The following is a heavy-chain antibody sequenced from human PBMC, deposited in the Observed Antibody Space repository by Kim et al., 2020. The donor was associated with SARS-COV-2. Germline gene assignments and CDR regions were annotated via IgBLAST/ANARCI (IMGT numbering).Heavy chain of an antibody. CDR3: ARSRITMIVVVDAFDI. J-gene: IGHJ3*02. CDR2: IYYSGST. CDR1: GGSISSGGSY. Sequence: SETLSLTCPVSGGSISSGGSYWSWIRQHPGKGLEWIGYIYYSGSTYYNPSLKSRVTISVDTSKNQFSLKLSSVTAADTAVYYCARSRITMIVVVDAFDIWGQGTMVTVSS. D-gene: IGHD3-22*01. V-gene: IGHV4-31*03.